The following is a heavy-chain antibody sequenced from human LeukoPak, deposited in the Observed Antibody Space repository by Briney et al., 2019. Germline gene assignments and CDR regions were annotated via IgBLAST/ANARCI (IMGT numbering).Heavy chain of an antibody. V-gene: IGHV3-23*01. D-gene: IGHD3-10*01. Sequence: GGSLRLSCAASGFTFSSYAMSWVRQAPGKGLEWVSAISGSGGSTYYADSVKGRFTISRDNSENTLYLQMNSLRAEDTAVYYCAKDRKPYGSGSYYDYWGQGTLVTVSS. J-gene: IGHJ4*02. CDR2: ISGSGGST. CDR1: GFTFSSYA. CDR3: AKDRKPYGSGSYYDY.